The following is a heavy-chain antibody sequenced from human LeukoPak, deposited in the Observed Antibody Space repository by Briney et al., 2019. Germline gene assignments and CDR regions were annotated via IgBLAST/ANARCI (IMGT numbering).Heavy chain of an antibody. CDR1: AFTFSSYG. Sequence: GGSQRLSCAASAFTFSSYGMHWVRQAPGKGLEWVANINQDGSEKYYVDSVKGRFTISRDNAKNSLYLQMNSLRAEDTAIYYCARDHVVDGLVFDYWGQGTLVTVSS. J-gene: IGHJ4*02. V-gene: IGHV3-7*01. D-gene: IGHD2-15*01. CDR2: INQDGSEK. CDR3: ARDHVVDGLVFDY.